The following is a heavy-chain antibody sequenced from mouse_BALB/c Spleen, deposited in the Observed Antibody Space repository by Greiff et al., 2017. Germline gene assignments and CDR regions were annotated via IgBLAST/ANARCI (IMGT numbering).Heavy chain of an antibody. J-gene: IGHJ3*01. CDR2: ISNGGGST. CDR3: ASSGLYYRYDAFAY. CDR1: GFTFSSYT. Sequence: EVKVVESGGGLVQPGGSLKLSCAASGFTFSSYTMSWVRQTPEKRLEWVAYISNGGGSTYYPDTVKGRFTISRDNAKNTLYLQMSSLKSEDTAMYYCASSGLYYRYDAFAYWGQGTLVTVSA. D-gene: IGHD2-14*01. V-gene: IGHV5-12-2*01.